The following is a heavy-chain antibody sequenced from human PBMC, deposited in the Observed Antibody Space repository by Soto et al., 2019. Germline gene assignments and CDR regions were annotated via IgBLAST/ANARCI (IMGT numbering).Heavy chain of an antibody. V-gene: IGHV3-23*01. CDR1: GFTYSTYA. CDR3: ARVSGCSGGSCYWANRYYFDY. Sequence: EVQLLESGGGLVQPGGSLRLSCTTSGFTYSTYAMSWVRQAPGKGLEWVSVISGNGGTTYYADSVKGRFTISRDNAKNSLYLQMNSLRAEDTAVYYCARVSGCSGGSCYWANRYYFDYWGQGTLVTVSS. D-gene: IGHD2-15*01. J-gene: IGHJ4*02. CDR2: ISGNGGTT.